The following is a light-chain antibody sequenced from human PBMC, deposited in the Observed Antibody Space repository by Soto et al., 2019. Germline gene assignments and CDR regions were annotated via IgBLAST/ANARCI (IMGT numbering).Light chain of an antibody. J-gene: IGLJ2*01. Sequence: QTVVTQEPSLTVSPGGTVTLTCASSTGAVTSGYFPNWFQQKPGQAPRALIYGTSKKHSWTPARFSGSLLGGKAALTVSDVQPEDEAEYYCLLYYGGALGVFGGGTKVTVL. V-gene: IGLV7-43*01. CDR2: GTS. CDR1: TGAVTSGYF. CDR3: LLYYGGALGV.